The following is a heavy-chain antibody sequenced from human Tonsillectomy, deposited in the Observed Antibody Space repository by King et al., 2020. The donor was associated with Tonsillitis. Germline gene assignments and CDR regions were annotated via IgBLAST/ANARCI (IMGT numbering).Heavy chain of an antibody. CDR1: GFTFSDYY. J-gene: IGHJ3*02. CDR2: ISGSGGAI. V-gene: IGHV3-11*01. D-gene: IGHD4-23*01. Sequence: VQLVESGGGLVNPGGSLRLSCAGSGFTFSDYYMTWIRQAPGKGLEWVSYISGSGGAIYYPDSVKGRFTISRDNTKNSLYLQLNNLRVEDTAVYYCARDPGIGGGSNSGAFDIWGRGTMVTVSS. CDR3: ARDPGIGGGSNSGAFDI.